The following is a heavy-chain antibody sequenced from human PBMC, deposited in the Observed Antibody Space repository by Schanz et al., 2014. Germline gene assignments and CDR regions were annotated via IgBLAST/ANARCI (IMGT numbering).Heavy chain of an antibody. D-gene: IGHD2-15*01. J-gene: IGHJ6*02. CDR1: GFTFSSYS. Sequence: EVQLVESGGGLVQPGGSLRLSCAASGFTFSSYSMNWVRQAPGKGLEWVSYISSSSSTRYYADSVKGRFTISRDNAKNSLFLQMNSLRAEDTAVYYCARDFLLEQLGYSHHYYAMDVWGQGTTVTVSS. V-gene: IGHV3-48*01. CDR3: ARDFLLEQLGYSHHYYAMDV. CDR2: ISSSSSTR.